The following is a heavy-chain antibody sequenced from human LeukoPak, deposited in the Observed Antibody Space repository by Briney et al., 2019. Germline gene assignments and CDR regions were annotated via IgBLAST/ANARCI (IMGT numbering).Heavy chain of an antibody. CDR2: ISYDGSNK. V-gene: IGHV3-30*04. J-gene: IGHJ4*02. D-gene: IGHD6-13*01. CDR1: GFTFSSYA. CDR3: ARDRRDNGAAGIDY. Sequence: PGGSLRLSCAASGFTFSSYAMHWVRQAPGKGLEWVAVISYDGSNKYYADSVKGRFTISRDNSKNTLYLQMNSLRAEDTAVYYCARDRRDNGAAGIDYWGQGTLVTVSS.